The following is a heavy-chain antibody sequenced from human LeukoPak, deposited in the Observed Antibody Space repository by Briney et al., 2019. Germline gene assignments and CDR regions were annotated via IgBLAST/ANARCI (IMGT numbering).Heavy chain of an antibody. V-gene: IGHV3-64D*06. J-gene: IGHJ4*02. D-gene: IGHD4-17*01. CDR2: ISSNGGST. CDR3: VPYYGDYVDFDY. Sequence: PGGSLRLSCAASGFTFSSYAMHWVRQAPGKGLEYVSAISSNGGSTYYADSVKGRFTISRDNSKNTLYLQMSSLRAEDTAVYYYVPYYGDYVDFDYWGQGTLVTVSS. CDR1: GFTFSSYA.